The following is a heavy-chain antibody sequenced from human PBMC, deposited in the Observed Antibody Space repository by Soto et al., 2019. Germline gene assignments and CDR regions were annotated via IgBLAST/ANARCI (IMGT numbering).Heavy chain of an antibody. J-gene: IGHJ4*02. CDR2: IYPGDSDT. D-gene: IGHD3-22*01. V-gene: IGHV5-51*01. CDR1: GYSFTSYW. Sequence: GESLKISCKGSGYSFTSYWIGWVRQMPGKGLEWMGIIYPGDSDTRYSPSFQGQVTISADKSISTAYPQWSSLKASDTAMYYCARLGRYYYDSSGYYNYWGQGTLVNVSS. CDR3: ARLGRYYYDSSGYYNY.